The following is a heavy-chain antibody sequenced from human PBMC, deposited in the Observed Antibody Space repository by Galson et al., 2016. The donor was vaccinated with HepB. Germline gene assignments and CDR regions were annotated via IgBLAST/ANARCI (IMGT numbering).Heavy chain of an antibody. CDR2: INAANGDT. J-gene: IGHJ6*02. CDR1: GFTFSSYG. CDR3: ARGHIVATVDYYYYGLDV. Sequence: SCAASGFTFSSYGIHWVRQAPGQRLEWMGWINAANGDTKYSQKLQGRGTITWDTSANTAYMELSSLRSEDAAVYYCARGHIVATVDYYYYGLDVWGQGTTVTVSS. V-gene: IGHV1-3*01. D-gene: IGHD5-12*01.